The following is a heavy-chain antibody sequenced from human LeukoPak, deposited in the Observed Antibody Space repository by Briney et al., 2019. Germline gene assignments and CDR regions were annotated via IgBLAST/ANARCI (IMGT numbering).Heavy chain of an antibody. J-gene: IGHJ4*02. CDR1: GGSISSSSSY. Sequence: SETLSLTCTVSGGSISSSSSYWGWIRQPPGKGLEWIGSISYSGSTYYNPSLKSRVTISVDTSKNQFSLNVSSVTAADTAVYYCARLRWYGDYWGQGTLVTVSS. CDR3: ARLRWYGDY. D-gene: IGHD6-13*01. V-gene: IGHV4-39*01. CDR2: ISYSGST.